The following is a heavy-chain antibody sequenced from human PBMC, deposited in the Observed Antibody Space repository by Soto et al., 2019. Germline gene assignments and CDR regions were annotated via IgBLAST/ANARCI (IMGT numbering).Heavy chain of an antibody. D-gene: IGHD3-10*01. J-gene: IGHJ6*02. CDR2: IKSKTDGGTT. CDR1: GFTFSNAW. V-gene: IGHV3-15*07. CDR3: TTEIQNLWFGELFDKIYGMDV. Sequence: GGSLRLSCAASGFTFSNAWMNWVRQAPGKGLEWVGRIKSKTDGGTTDYAAPVKGRFTISRDDSKNTLYLQMNSLKTEDTAVYYCTTEIQNLWFGELFDKIYGMDVWGQGTTVTVSS.